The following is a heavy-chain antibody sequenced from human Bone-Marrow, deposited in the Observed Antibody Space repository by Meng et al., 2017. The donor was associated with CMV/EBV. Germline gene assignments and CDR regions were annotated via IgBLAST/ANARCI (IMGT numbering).Heavy chain of an antibody. V-gene: IGHV1-2*02. J-gene: IGHJ6*02. CDR2: INPNSGGT. CDR1: GYTFTGYY. CDR3: ARSEDYDFWSGYFKYYYYYGMDV. Sequence: ASVKVSCKASGYTFTGYYMHWVRQAPGQGLEWMGWINPNSGGTNYAQKFQGRVTMTRDTSISTAYMELSRLRSDDTAVYYCARSEDYDFWSGYFKYYYYYGMDVWGQGTMVNVSS. D-gene: IGHD3-3*01.